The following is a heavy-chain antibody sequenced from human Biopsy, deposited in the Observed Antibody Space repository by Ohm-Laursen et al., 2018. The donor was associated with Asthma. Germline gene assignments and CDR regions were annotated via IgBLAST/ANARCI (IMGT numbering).Heavy chain of an antibody. Sequence: SLRLSCAASGFTVSRDHMFWVRQAPGKGLEWVSDIYNGGTSDTADSVRGRFTISRDFYKNTLYLQMDSLRAEDTAVYYCARGDSSGWSHYYFDYWGQGTLVTVSS. CDR1: GFTVSRDH. CDR3: ARGDSSGWSHYYFDY. D-gene: IGHD6-19*01. CDR2: IYNGGTS. V-gene: IGHV3-53*01. J-gene: IGHJ4*02.